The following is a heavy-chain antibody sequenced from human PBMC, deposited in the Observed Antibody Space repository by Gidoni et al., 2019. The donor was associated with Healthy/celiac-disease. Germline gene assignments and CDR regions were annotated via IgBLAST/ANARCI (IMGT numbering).Heavy chain of an antibody. V-gene: IGHV1-8*02. J-gene: IGHJ4*02. CDR2: MNPNSGNT. Sequence: QVQLLQSGAAVKKPGASVKVSCKASGCPFTSSAINWVRQATGPGLEWMGWMNPNSGNTGYAQKFQGRVTMTRNTSISTAYMELSSLRSEDTAVYYCARRRSIAARPSGRNGVGIGYWGQGTLVTVSS. D-gene: IGHD6-6*01. CDR3: ARRRSIAARPSGRNGVGIGY. CDR1: GCPFTSSA.